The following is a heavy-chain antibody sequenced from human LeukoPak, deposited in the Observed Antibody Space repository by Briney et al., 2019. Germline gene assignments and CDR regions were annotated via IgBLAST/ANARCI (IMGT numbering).Heavy chain of an antibody. CDR3: ARESYCGGDCYYALDI. CDR2: IYYTGST. D-gene: IGHD2-21*02. CDR1: GGSFNNYY. J-gene: IGHJ3*02. Sequence: LETLSLTCTVSGGSFNNYYWHWIRQPPGKTLDWIGYIYYTGSTYYNPSLKSRVTISGDTSKNQSSLKLSSVTAADTAVYYCARESYCGGDCYYALDIWGQGTMVTVSS. V-gene: IGHV4-59*01.